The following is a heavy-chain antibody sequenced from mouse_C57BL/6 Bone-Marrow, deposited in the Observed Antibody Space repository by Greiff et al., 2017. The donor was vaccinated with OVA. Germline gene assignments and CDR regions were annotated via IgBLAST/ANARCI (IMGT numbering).Heavy chain of an antibody. D-gene: IGHD1-1*01. J-gene: IGHJ3*01. CDR2: INPNNGGT. Sequence: EVQLQQSGPELVKPGASVKISCKATGYTFTDYYMNWVKQSHGKSLEWIGDINPNNGGTSYNQKFKGKDTLTVDKSSSTAYMELRSLTSEDSAVYYCARPYYNGSSYGFAYWGQGTLVTVSA. CDR3: ARPYYNGSSYGFAY. CDR1: GYTFTDYY. V-gene: IGHV1-26*01.